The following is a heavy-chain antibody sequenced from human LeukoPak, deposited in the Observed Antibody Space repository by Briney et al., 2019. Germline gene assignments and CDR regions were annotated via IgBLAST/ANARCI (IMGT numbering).Heavy chain of an antibody. CDR3: ARDRTSMIVVVPPFDP. CDR1: GFTFSSYW. Sequence: GGSLRLSCAASGFTFSSYWMSWVRQAPGKGLEWVANIKQDGSEKYYVDSVKGRFTISRDNAKNSLYLQMNSLRAEDTAVYYCARDRTSMIVVVPPFDPWGQGTLVTVSS. J-gene: IGHJ5*02. CDR2: IKQDGSEK. V-gene: IGHV3-7*01. D-gene: IGHD3-22*01.